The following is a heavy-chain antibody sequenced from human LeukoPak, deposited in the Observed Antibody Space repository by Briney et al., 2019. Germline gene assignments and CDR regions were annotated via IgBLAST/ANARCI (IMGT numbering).Heavy chain of an antibody. CDR3: ASHHYDFWSGPAAYYYYMDV. V-gene: IGHV4-59*08. Sequence: SETLSLTCTVSSGSITGYYWNWIRQPPGKGLEWLGYIYHTGSTKYNHSLKSRVTISLDTSKNQFSLKLSSVTAADTAVYYCASHHYDFWSGPAAYYYYMDVWGKGTTVTVSS. D-gene: IGHD3-3*01. CDR2: IYHTGST. CDR1: SGSITGYY. J-gene: IGHJ6*03.